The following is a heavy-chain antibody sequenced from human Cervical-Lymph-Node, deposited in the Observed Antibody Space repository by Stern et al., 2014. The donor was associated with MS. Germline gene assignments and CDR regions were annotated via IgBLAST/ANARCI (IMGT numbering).Heavy chain of an antibody. J-gene: IGHJ4*02. CDR3: ATSEYGDYPYFDY. D-gene: IGHD4-17*01. CDR1: GGSISSGGYY. CDR2: IYYSGST. V-gene: IGHV4-31*03. Sequence: QLQLQESGPGLVKPSQTLSLTCTVSGGSISSGGYYWSWIRQHPGKGLEWIGYIYYSGSTYYNPSLKSRVTISVDTSKNQFSLKLSSVTAADTAVYYCATSEYGDYPYFDYWGQGTLVTVSS.